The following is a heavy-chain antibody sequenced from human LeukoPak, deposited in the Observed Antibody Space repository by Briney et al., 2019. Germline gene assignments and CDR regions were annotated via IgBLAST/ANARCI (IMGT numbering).Heavy chain of an antibody. CDR1: GFIFSSYE. CDR2: ISSSGSYI. Sequence: GGSLRLSCAASGFIFSSYEMNWVRQAPGKGLEWVSYISSSGSYIYYADSVKGRFTISGDNAKSSLYLQMNSLRAEDTAIYYCARVLTYYYGSSGFRDYWGQGTLVTVSS. J-gene: IGHJ4*02. CDR3: ARVLTYYYGSSGFRDY. D-gene: IGHD3-22*01. V-gene: IGHV3-48*03.